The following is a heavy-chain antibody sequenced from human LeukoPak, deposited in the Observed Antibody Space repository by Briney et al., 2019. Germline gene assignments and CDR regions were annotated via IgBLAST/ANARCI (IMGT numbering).Heavy chain of an antibody. D-gene: IGHD3-10*01. J-gene: IGHJ5*02. CDR1: GFTFSSYG. CDR2: ISGSGGST. Sequence: GGSLRLSCAASGFTFSSYGMSWVRQAPGKGLEWVTAISGSGGSTYYADSVKGRFTISRDNSKKRLYLQMNGLRAEDTAVYCCAKDSHGSRGWFDPWGQGTLVTVSS. CDR3: AKDSHGSRGWFDP. V-gene: IGHV3-23*01.